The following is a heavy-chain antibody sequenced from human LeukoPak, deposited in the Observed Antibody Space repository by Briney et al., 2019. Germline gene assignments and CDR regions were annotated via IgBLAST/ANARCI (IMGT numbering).Heavy chain of an antibody. CDR1: GGTFSSYA. CDR2: IVPIFGTA. D-gene: IGHD3-3*01. CDR3: ARGRSGLSLEGVYYYYMDV. J-gene: IGHJ6*03. Sequence: ASVKVSCKASGGTFSSYAISWVRQAPGQGLEWMGGIVPIFGTANYAQKFQGRVTITTDESTSTAYMELSSLRSEDTAVYYCARGRSGLSLEGVYYYYMDVWGQGTTVTVSS. V-gene: IGHV1-69*05.